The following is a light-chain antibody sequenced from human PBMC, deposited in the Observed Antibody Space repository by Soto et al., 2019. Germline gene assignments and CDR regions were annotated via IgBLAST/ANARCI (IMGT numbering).Light chain of an antibody. Sequence: QSALTQPASVSGSPGQSITISCTGTFSDVGSTYNYVSWYQQHPGKAPKLIIYGVSNRPSGVSNRFSASKSGNAASLTISGLQAEDEADYYCSSYTAYTTLWVFGGGTKLTVL. V-gene: IGLV2-14*01. CDR1: FSDVGSTYNY. CDR2: GVS. CDR3: SSYTAYTTLWV. J-gene: IGLJ3*02.